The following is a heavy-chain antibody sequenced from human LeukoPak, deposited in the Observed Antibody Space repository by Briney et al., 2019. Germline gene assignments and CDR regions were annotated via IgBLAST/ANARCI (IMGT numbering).Heavy chain of an antibody. Sequence: GGSLRLSCAASGFTFRSYRMKWVGQARGKGGEWGSSISSSRSYIYYADSVKGRFTISRDKDKNSLYLQMNRLRAEDTAVYYCARMQVAGTGFDYWGQGTLVTVSS. V-gene: IGHV3-21*01. J-gene: IGHJ4*02. CDR2: ISSSRSYI. CDR1: GFTFRSYR. D-gene: IGHD6-19*01. CDR3: ARMQVAGTGFDY.